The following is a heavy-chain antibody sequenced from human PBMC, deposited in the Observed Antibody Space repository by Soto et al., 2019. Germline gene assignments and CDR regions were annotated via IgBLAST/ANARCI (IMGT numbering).Heavy chain of an antibody. CDR3: ARVGSFFVPRIPFDS. Sequence: EVQVLESGGGLVQPGGSLRLSCSASGFTFSKYAMNWVRQAPGKGLEWVSGISGSGGFTYYTDSVKGRFTISRGNCKNTLFLQMNSLTDEDTAIYYCARVGSFFVPRIPFDSWGRGTVVTVSS. CDR1: GFTFSKYA. D-gene: IGHD1-26*01. V-gene: IGHV3-23*01. J-gene: IGHJ4*02. CDR2: ISGSGGFT.